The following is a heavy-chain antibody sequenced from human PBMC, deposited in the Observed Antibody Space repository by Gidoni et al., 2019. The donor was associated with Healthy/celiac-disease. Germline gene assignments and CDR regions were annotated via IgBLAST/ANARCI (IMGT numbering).Heavy chain of an antibody. CDR2: IYHSGST. CDR1: GYSISSGYY. Sequence: QVQLQESGPGLVKPSETLSLTCTVSGYSISSGYYWGWIRQPPGKGLEWIGSIYHSGSTYYNPSLKSRVTISVDPSKNQFSLKLSSVTAADTAVYYCARDGIVGATNVEYFQHWGQGTLVTVSS. D-gene: IGHD1-26*01. CDR3: ARDGIVGATNVEYFQH. J-gene: IGHJ1*01. V-gene: IGHV4-38-2*02.